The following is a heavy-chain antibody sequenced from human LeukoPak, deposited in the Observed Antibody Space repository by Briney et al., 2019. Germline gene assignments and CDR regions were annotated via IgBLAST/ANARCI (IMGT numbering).Heavy chain of an antibody. D-gene: IGHD3-3*01. CDR1: GYSFTSYG. CDR3: ARGAPYYDFWSGYYDYNWFDP. Sequence: GASVKVSCKASGYSFTSYGISWVRQAPGQGLEWMGWISGYNGNRKYAQKLQGRVTMTTDTPTSIAYMELRSLRSDDTAVYYCARGAPYYDFWSGYYDYNWFDPWGQGTLVTVSS. V-gene: IGHV1-18*01. J-gene: IGHJ5*02. CDR2: ISGYNGNR.